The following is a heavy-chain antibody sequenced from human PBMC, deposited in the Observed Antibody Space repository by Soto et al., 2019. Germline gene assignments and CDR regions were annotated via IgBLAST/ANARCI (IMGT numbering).Heavy chain of an antibody. CDR3: ARSSIAARYYYYYGMDV. CDR1: GYTFTGYY. D-gene: IGHD6-13*01. V-gene: IGHV1-2*02. Sequence: ASVKVSCKASGYTFTGYYMHWVRQAPGQGLEWMGWINPNSGGTNYAQKFQGRVTMTRDTSISTAYMELSRLISDDTAVYYCARSSIAARYYYYYGMDVWGQGTTVTV. J-gene: IGHJ6*02. CDR2: INPNSGGT.